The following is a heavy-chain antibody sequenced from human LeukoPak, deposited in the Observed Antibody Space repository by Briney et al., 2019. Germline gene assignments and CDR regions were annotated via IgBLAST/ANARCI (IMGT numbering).Heavy chain of an antibody. CDR2: ISSSSSHR. J-gene: IGHJ6*02. D-gene: IGHD2-2*02. Sequence: PGGSLRLSCTASGLTVSGYSMSWVRQAPGKGLEWISYISSSSSHRIYADSVKGRFTISRDNAKNSLYLQMNSLRAEDTAVYYCARDRPLSGVPAAIDYYYYGMDVWGQGTTVTVSS. V-gene: IGHV3-11*06. CDR1: GLTVSGYS. CDR3: ARDRPLSGVPAAIDYYYYGMDV.